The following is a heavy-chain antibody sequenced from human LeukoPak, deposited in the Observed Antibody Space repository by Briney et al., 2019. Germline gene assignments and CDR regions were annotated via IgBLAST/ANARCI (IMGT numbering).Heavy chain of an antibody. V-gene: IGHV3-30-3*01. CDR1: GXTFSSYA. CDR3: ARATIFAV. CDR2: ISYDGSNK. Sequence: PGRSLRLSCAASGXTFSSYAMHWVRQAPGKGLEWVAVISYDGSNKYYADSVKGRFTISRDNAKNSVYLQMNSLRAEDTAVYYCARATIFAVWGQGILVTVSS. J-gene: IGHJ4*02. D-gene: IGHD3-9*01.